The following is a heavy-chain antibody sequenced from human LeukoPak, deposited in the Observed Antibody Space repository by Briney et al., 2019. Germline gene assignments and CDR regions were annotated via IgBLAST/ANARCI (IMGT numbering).Heavy chain of an antibody. Sequence: GGSLRLSCEASGFTFSSYSMSWVRQAPGKGLEWISYISSSRSTIYYADSVKGRFTISRDNAKNSLYLQMNSLRAEDTAVYYCAELGITMIGGVWGKGTTVTISS. V-gene: IGHV3-48*04. D-gene: IGHD3-10*02. J-gene: IGHJ6*04. CDR1: GFTFSSYS. CDR3: AELGITMIGGV. CDR2: ISSSRSTI.